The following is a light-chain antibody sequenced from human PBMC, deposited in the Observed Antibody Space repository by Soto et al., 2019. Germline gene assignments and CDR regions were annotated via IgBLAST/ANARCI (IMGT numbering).Light chain of an antibody. V-gene: IGKV3-15*01. J-gene: IGKJ2*01. Sequence: EMVMTQSPATLSVSPGERVILSCRASRSVGTTLAWYQQKPGQAPRLLIYGASTRATGIPARFSGSGSGTDFTLTINSLKSEDFAIYYCQQYNNWPDMYTFGQGTKLEIK. CDR3: QQYNNWPDMYT. CDR1: RSVGTT. CDR2: GAS.